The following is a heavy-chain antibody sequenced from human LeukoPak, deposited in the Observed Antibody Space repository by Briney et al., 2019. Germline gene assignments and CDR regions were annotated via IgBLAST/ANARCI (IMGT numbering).Heavy chain of an antibody. CDR1: GFTFSSYG. CDR2: IWYDGSNK. V-gene: IGHV3-33*01. J-gene: IGHJ4*02. Sequence: GGSLRLSCAASGFTFSSYGMHWVRQAPGKGLEWVAVIWYDGSNKYYADSVKGRFTISRDNSKSTLYLQMNSLRAEDTAVYYCARDGDYDILTGYPDYWGQGTLVTVSS. D-gene: IGHD3-9*01. CDR3: ARDGDYDILTGYPDY.